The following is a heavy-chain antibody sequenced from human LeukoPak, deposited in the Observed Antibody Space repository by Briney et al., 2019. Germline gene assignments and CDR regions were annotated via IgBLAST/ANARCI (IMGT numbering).Heavy chain of an antibody. Sequence: GGSLRLSCAASGFSVSSNYMSWVRQAPGKGLEWVSLIYSGRSTDYADSVKGRFTISRDNAKNSLYLQMNSLRAEDTAVYYCAELGITMIGGVWGKGTTVTISS. CDR1: GFSVSSNY. CDR3: AELGITMIGGV. J-gene: IGHJ6*04. V-gene: IGHV3-53*01. D-gene: IGHD3-10*02. CDR2: IYSGRST.